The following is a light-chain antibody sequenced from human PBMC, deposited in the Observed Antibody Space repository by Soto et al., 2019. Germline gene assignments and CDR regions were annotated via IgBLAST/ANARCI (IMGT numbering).Light chain of an antibody. J-gene: IGKJ4*01. CDR3: QQYKSYFLT. CDR2: KAS. V-gene: IGKV1-5*03. Sequence: DIQMTQSPSTLSASVGDRVTITCRASQSISSWLAWYQQKPGKAPKLLIYKASSLESGVPSRFSGSGSGTEFXLTISSLQPDDFATYYCQQYKSYFLTFGGGTKVEIK. CDR1: QSISSW.